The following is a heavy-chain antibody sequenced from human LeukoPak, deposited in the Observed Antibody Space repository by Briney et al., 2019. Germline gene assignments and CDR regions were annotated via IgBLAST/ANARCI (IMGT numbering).Heavy chain of an antibody. CDR2: ISYDGSNK. Sequence: GGSLRLSCAASGFTFRNYGLSWVRQAPGKGLEWVAVISYDGSNKYYADSVKGRFTISRDNSKNTLYLQMNSLRAEDTAVYYCARDGMGRSDYWGQGTLVTVSS. J-gene: IGHJ4*02. V-gene: IGHV3-30*03. CDR1: GFTFRNYG. D-gene: IGHD1-14*01. CDR3: ARDGMGRSDY.